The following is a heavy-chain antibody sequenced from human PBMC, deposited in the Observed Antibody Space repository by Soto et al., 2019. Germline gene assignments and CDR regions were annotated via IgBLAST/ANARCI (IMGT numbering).Heavy chain of an antibody. CDR3: AADSVRYGGYGY. D-gene: IGHD5-12*01. J-gene: IGHJ4*02. CDR2: IVVSSGNT. V-gene: IGHV1-58*01. Sequence: ASVKVSCKASGFTFTSSAVQWVRQARGQRLEWIGWIVVSSGNTNYAQKFQERVTITRDMSTSTAYMELSSLRSEDTAVYYCAADSVRYGGYGYWGQGTLVTVSS. CDR1: GFTFTSSA.